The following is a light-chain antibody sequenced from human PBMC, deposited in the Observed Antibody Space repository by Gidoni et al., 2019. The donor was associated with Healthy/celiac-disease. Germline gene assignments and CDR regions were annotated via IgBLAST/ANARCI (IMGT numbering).Light chain of an antibody. Sequence: EMVLTQSQATLTLSPGERATLSCRASQSVSSYLAWYQQKPGQAPRLLIYDASNRATGIPARFSGSGSGTDFTLTISSLEPEDFAVYYCQQRSNWPPKTFGQGTKLEIK. J-gene: IGKJ2*01. CDR1: QSVSSY. CDR3: QQRSNWPPKT. CDR2: DAS. V-gene: IGKV3-11*01.